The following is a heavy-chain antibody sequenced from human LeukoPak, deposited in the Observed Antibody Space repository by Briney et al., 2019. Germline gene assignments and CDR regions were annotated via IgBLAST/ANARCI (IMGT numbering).Heavy chain of an antibody. CDR3: AKSYYYGSGSYSRNNWFDP. CDR1: GFTFSSYA. Sequence: PGGSLRLSCAASGFTFSSYAMHWVRQAPGKGLEWVAVISYDGSNKYYADSVKGRFTISRDNSKNTLYLQMDSLRAEDTAVYHCAKSYYYGSGSYSRNNWFDPWGQGTLVTVSS. CDR2: ISYDGSNK. J-gene: IGHJ5*02. V-gene: IGHV3-30-3*02. D-gene: IGHD3-10*01.